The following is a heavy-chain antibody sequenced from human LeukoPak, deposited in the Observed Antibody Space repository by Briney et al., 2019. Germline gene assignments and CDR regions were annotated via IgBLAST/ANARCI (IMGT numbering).Heavy chain of an antibody. CDR2: ISGSGGST. V-gene: IGHV3-23*01. CDR3: AKDRHYDSSGFTLQY. J-gene: IGHJ1*01. CDR1: GFTFSSYA. Sequence: PGGSLRLSCAASGFTFSSYAMSWVRQAPGKGLEWVSAISGSGGSTYYADSVKGRFTISRDNSKDTLYLQMNSLRAEDTAVYYCAKDRHYDSSGFTLQYWGQGTLVTVSS. D-gene: IGHD3-22*01.